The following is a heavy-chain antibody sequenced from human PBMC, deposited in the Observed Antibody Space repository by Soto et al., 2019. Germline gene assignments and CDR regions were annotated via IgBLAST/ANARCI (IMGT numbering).Heavy chain of an antibody. Sequence: SETLSLTCAVYGGSFSGYYWSWIRQPPGKGLEWIGEINHSGSTNYNPSLKSRVTISVDTSNNQFSLKLSSVTAADTAVYYCARELPSYYGSGRRWFDPWGQGTLVT. CDR1: GGSFSGYY. CDR3: ARELPSYYGSGRRWFDP. D-gene: IGHD3-10*01. V-gene: IGHV4-34*01. CDR2: INHSGST. J-gene: IGHJ5*02.